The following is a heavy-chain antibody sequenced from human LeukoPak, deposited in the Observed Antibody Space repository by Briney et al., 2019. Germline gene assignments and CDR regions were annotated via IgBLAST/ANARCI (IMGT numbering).Heavy chain of an antibody. D-gene: IGHD6-19*01. CDR3: ARDPSNTSGWSPYFDY. CDR1: GYTFNKHG. V-gene: IGHV1-18*04. CDR2: ISAYNGDT. J-gene: IGHJ4*02. Sequence: ASVKASCKASGYTFNKHGITWVRQAPGQGLEWMGWISAYNGDTKYVQKFQGRVTLTTDTSASTAYMELRSLRSDDAAVYYCARDPSNTSGWSPYFDYWGQGALVTVSS.